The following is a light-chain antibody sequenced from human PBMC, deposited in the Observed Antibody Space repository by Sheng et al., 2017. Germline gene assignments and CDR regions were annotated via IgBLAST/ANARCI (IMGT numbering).Light chain of an antibody. Sequence: EIVMTQSPATLSVSPGERATLSCRASQSVTINLAWYQHKPGQAPRLLIYGASTRAAGVPVRFTGSGSGTEFTLTISNLQSEDFAVYFCQQYKDWPPRSFGQGTKLEIK. V-gene: IGKV3-15*01. CDR2: GAS. J-gene: IGKJ2*03. CDR1: QSVTIN. CDR3: QQYKDWPPRS.